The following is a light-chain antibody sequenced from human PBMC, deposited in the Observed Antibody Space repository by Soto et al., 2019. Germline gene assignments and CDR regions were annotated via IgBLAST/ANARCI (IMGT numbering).Light chain of an antibody. V-gene: IGKV4-1*01. CDR1: QSVLYSSNNKNY. CDR2: WAS. Sequence: DIVMTQSPDSLAVSLGERATINCKSSQSVLYSSNNKNYLAWYQQKPGQPPKLLIYWASTRESGVPDRFSGSGSGTDFTLTISSLQAEDWAVYYCQQYYSTPYTFGQGTKLEMK. J-gene: IGKJ2*01. CDR3: QQYYSTPYT.